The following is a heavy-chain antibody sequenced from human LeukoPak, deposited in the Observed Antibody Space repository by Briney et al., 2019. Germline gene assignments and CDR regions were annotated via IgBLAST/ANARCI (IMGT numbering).Heavy chain of an antibody. Sequence: GGSLRLSCAASGFTVSSKYMSWVRQAPGKGLGWVSVIYSDGSTYYADSVKGRFTISRDNSKSTLFLQMDSLRVEDTALYYCAKRGEVSTYYYFESWGQGALVTVSS. J-gene: IGHJ4*02. V-gene: IGHV3-53*01. CDR1: GFTVSSKY. CDR3: AKRGEVSTYYYFES. D-gene: IGHD2/OR15-2a*01. CDR2: IYSDGST.